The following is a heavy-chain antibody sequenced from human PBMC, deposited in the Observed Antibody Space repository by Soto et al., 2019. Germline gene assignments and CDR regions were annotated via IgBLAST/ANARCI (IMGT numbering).Heavy chain of an antibody. CDR3: ARDRGVAPPVAGNTHYYYYMDV. CDR1: GYSFTNYG. V-gene: IGHV1-18*01. Sequence: QDQLVQSGVEVKKPGASVKVSCKASGYSFTNYGITWVRQAPGQGFEWMGGISAYNGNKNYAQKFQGRVTMTTDASTSTAYLELRSLRSDDTAVYYCARDRGVAPPVAGNTHYYYYMDVWGKGTTVTVSS. J-gene: IGHJ6*03. CDR2: ISAYNGNK. D-gene: IGHD6-19*01.